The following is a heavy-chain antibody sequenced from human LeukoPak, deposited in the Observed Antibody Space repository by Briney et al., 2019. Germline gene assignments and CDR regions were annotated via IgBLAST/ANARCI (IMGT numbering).Heavy chain of an antibody. V-gene: IGHV3-30*18. CDR3: AKDRKSIAGFDY. CDR2: ISYDGSNK. Sequence: GGSLRLSCAASGFTFSSYGMRWVRQAPGKGLEWVAVISYDGSNKYYADSVKGRFTISRDNSKNTLYLQMNSLRAEDTAVYYCAKDRKSIAGFDYWGQRTLVTVSS. J-gene: IGHJ4*02. D-gene: IGHD6-6*01. CDR1: GFTFSSYG.